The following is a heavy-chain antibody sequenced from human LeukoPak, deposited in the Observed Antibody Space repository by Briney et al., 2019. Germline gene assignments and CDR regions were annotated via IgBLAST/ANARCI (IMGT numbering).Heavy chain of an antibody. CDR3: ARFVGSDYTGSFDL. CDR1: GFRLSSHG. J-gene: IGHJ4*02. Sequence: PGGYLRLSCAGSGFRLSSHGMHWVRQAPGKGLEWLGYIWYDGSNPDYVDPVKGRFTISRDNSKNTVYLQMNSLRAEDTAVYHCARFVGSDYTGSFDLWGQGTPVTVSS. CDR2: IWYDGSNP. V-gene: IGHV3-33*01. D-gene: IGHD3-10*01.